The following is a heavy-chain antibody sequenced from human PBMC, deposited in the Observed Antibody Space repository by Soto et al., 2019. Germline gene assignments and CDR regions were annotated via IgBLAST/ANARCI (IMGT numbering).Heavy chain of an antibody. CDR3: AREMAGLGGEYDY. D-gene: IGHD3-16*01. V-gene: IGHV1-18*01. Sequence: QVQLVQSGAEVKNPGASVKVSSKTSGYTFTKYDVGWVRQAPGQGLEWMGWISGSSGNANYAEKVQGRITLTTDTSTSTAYIELRSLRSDDTAVYYCAREMAGLGGEYDYWGQGTLVTVSS. CDR2: ISGSSGNA. J-gene: IGHJ4*02. CDR1: GYTFTKYD.